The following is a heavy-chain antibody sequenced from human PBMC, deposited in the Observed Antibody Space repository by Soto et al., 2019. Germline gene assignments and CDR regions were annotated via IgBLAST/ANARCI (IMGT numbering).Heavy chain of an antibody. CDR1: GGTFTTYG. CDR2: IIPIFDTT. CDR3: ARSRTTVTPNWFDP. V-gene: IGHV1-69*01. Sequence: QVQLVQSGTEVQKPGSSVKVSCKASGGTFTTYGFSWVRQAPGQGLEWLGGIIPIFDTTNYAQKFQGRITVTADESTSTDYLELSSLRSEDTAGYYCARSRTTVTPNWFDPWGQGTLVTVSS. D-gene: IGHD4-4*01. J-gene: IGHJ5*02.